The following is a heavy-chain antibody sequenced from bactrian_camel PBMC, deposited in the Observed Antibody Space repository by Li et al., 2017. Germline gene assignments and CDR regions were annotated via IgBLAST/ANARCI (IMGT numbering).Heavy chain of an antibody. V-gene: IGHV3S63*01. Sequence: HVQLVESGGGSVQAGGALKLSCVVSGYKWNNYCLSWFRQRPGKERVGVAGICTGRDKTYYADAVKGRFTISQDYGKKTLYLEMDSLKPEDTAMYYCAARWGPTAVAGRGIFDEYNDWGQGTQVTVS. CDR1: GYKWNNYC. CDR3: AARWGPTAVAGRGIFDEYND. J-gene: IGHJ4*01. D-gene: IGHD7*01. CDR2: ICTGRDKT.